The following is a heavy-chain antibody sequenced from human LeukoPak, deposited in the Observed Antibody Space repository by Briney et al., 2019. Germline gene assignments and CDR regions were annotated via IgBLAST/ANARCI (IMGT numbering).Heavy chain of an antibody. J-gene: IGHJ6*03. CDR2: INHSGST. V-gene: IGHV4-34*01. CDR3: ARGEHHVLRFLEWLLPAEYYYYYMDV. CDR1: GGSFSGYY. D-gene: IGHD3-3*01. Sequence: SETLSLTCAVYGGSFSGYYWRWIRQPPGKGLEWIGEINHSGSTNYNPSLQSRVTISVDTSKNQFSLKLSSVTAADTAVYYCARGEHHVLRFLEWLLPAEYYYYYMDVWGKGTTVTVSS.